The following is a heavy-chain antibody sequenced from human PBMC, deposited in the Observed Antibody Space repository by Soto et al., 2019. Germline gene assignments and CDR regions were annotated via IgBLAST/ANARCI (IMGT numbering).Heavy chain of an antibody. J-gene: IGHJ4*02. V-gene: IGHV2-5*02. D-gene: IGHD3-10*01. CDR2: IFWDGDK. Sequence: QITLKESGPTLVKPTQTLTLTCTFSEFSITTAGVGVGWIRQPPGQALEWLALIFWDGDKRYSPSLKSRLTISKDTANQVVLTMTNMDPMDTGTYYCAHRRWGSGRKAYFDYWGQGTLVTVSS. CDR3: AHRRWGSGRKAYFDY. CDR1: EFSITTAGVG.